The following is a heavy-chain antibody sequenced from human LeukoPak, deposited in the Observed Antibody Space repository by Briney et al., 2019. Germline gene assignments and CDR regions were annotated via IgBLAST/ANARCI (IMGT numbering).Heavy chain of an antibody. CDR2: INPISGGT. Sequence: ASVKVSCKASEYTFTGHYTHWVRQAPGQGLEWMGWINPISGGTNYAQKFQGRVTMTRDTSISTAYMDLSRLGSDDTAVYYCARALYSASVEAFDIWGQGTMVTVSS. V-gene: IGHV1-2*02. CDR1: EYTFTGHY. J-gene: IGHJ3*02. CDR3: ARALYSASVEAFDI. D-gene: IGHD5-12*01.